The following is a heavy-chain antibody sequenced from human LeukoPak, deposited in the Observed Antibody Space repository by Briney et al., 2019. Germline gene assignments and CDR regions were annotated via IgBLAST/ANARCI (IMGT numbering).Heavy chain of an antibody. J-gene: IGHJ4*02. CDR1: GYTFTGYY. Sequence: ASVKVSCKASGYTFTGYYMHWVRQAPGQGLEWVGWINTNTGNPTYAQGFTGRFVFSLDTSVSTAYLQINSLKAEDTAVYYCAETTGSEFGYWGQGTLVTVSS. CDR3: AETTGSEFGY. V-gene: IGHV7-4-1*02. CDR2: INTNTGNP. D-gene: IGHD1-14*01.